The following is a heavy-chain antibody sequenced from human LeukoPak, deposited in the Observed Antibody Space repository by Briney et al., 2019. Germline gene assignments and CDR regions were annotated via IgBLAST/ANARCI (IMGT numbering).Heavy chain of an antibody. V-gene: IGHV3-30*03. CDR1: GFTFSSYG. Sequence: HGGSLRLSCAASGFTFSSYGMHWVRQAPGKGLEWVAVISYDGSNKYYADSVKGRFTISRDNSKNTLYLQMNSLRAEDTAVYYCARGPLGWLPYVKNYYYYYMDVWGKGTTVTVSS. CDR3: ARGPLGWLPYVKNYYYYYMDV. D-gene: IGHD5-12*01. CDR2: ISYDGSNK. J-gene: IGHJ6*03.